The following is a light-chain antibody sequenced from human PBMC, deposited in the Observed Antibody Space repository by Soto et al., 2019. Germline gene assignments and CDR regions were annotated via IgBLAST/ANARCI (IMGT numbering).Light chain of an antibody. CDR1: SSNLGAGYD. CDR2: GNR. V-gene: IGLV1-40*01. J-gene: IGLJ3*02. Sequence: QSVLTQPPSVSGAPGQRVTLSCTGNSSNLGAGYDVHWYKQVPGAAPKLVIFGNRNRPSGVPERFSGSKSGTSASLAITGRQAEDEDDYYCQAYDYSLTASVFGGGTKLTVL. CDR3: QAYDYSLTASV.